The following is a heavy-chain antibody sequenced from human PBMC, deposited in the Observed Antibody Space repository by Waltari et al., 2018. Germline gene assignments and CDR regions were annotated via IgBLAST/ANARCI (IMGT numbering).Heavy chain of an antibody. CDR1: GFNFGRYW. Sequence: EVQLVESGGGLVQPGGSLRLSCAASGFNFGRYWMHWVSQAPGKGRVGVSRCNKDESSTTYADAVKGRFTISRDNAKNTLDLQLNSLRAEDTAVYFCARRSTSSAPYFFDYWGQGTLVTVSS. CDR2: CNKDESST. D-gene: IGHD6-6*01. CDR3: ARRSTSSAPYFFDY. V-gene: IGHV3-74*01. J-gene: IGHJ4*02.